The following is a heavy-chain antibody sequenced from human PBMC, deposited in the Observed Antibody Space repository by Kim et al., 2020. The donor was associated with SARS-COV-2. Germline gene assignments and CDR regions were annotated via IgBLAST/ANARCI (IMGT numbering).Heavy chain of an antibody. CDR3: ARTRVRSTVTTTRFDP. V-gene: IGHV4-59*01. J-gene: IGHJ5*02. D-gene: IGHD4-17*01. Sequence: SLERRVTISGDTSKNPFSLKLSSVTAADTAVYYCARTRVRSTVTTTRFDPWGQGTLVTVSS.